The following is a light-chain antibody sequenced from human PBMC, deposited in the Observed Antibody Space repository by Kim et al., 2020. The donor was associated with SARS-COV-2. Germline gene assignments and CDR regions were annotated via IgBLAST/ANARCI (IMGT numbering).Light chain of an antibody. CDR2: GAY. Sequence: EERAAPACRASQSVSSRHLAWYQQKPGQAPRVLIYGAYSRATGIPDRFSGSGSGTDFTLTISRLEPEDFAVYYCQQYGSSPPYTFGQGTKLEI. CDR3: QQYGSSPPYT. CDR1: QSVSSRH. J-gene: IGKJ2*01. V-gene: IGKV3-20*01.